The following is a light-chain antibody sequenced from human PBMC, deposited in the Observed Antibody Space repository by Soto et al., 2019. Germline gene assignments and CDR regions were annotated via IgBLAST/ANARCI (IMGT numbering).Light chain of an antibody. CDR2: QDT. J-gene: IGLJ1*01. V-gene: IGLV2-14*01. Sequence: QSVLTQPASVSGSPGQSITISCIGSSSDVGGYNYVSWYQQHSGKAPKLMIYQDTKRPSGISNRFSGSKSGNTASLTISGLQAEDEADYYCSSYTSNETYVFGTGTKVTAL. CDR1: SSDVGGYNY. CDR3: SSYTSNETYV.